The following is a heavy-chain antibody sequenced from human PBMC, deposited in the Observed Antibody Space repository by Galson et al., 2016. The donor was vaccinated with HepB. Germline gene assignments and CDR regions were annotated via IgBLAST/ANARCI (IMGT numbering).Heavy chain of an antibody. CDR1: GFTFSNYR. Sequence: SLRLSCTASGFTFSNYRMSWVRQAPGKGLEWVANIKQDGNEKYYVDSVKGRFTISRDNAKNSMYLQMNSLRAEDTAVYYCARKGGIYSPWGYWGQGTLVTVSS. D-gene: IGHD3-10*01. CDR3: ARKGGIYSPWGY. J-gene: IGHJ4*02. V-gene: IGHV3-7*03. CDR2: IKQDGNEK.